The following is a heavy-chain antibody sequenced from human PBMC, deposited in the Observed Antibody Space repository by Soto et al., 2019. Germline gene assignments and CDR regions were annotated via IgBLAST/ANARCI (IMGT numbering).Heavy chain of an antibody. CDR2: IYYSGST. D-gene: IGHD2-2*01. V-gene: IGHV4-59*01. J-gene: IGHJ4*02. Sequence: PSETLSLTCTVSGGSISSYYWSWIRQPPGKGLEWIGYIYYSGSTNYNPSLKSRVTISVDTSKNQFSLKLSSVTAADTAVYYCARDNGSAAVDYWGQVTLVTVSS. CDR3: ARDNGSAAVDY. CDR1: GGSISSYY.